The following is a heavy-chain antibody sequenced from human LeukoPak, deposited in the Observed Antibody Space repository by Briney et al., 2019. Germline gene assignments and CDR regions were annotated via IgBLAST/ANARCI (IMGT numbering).Heavy chain of an antibody. D-gene: IGHD3-9*01. J-gene: IGHJ4*02. CDR1: GGSFSGYY. CDR2: INHSGST. Sequence: SETLSLTCAVYGGSFSGYYWSWIRQPPGKGLEWIGEINHSGSTNYNPSLKSRVTISVDTSKNQFSLKLSSVTAADTAVYYCASQGAGNYDILTGYSYSFDYWGQGTLVTVSS. CDR3: ASQGAGNYDILTGYSYSFDY. V-gene: IGHV4-34*01.